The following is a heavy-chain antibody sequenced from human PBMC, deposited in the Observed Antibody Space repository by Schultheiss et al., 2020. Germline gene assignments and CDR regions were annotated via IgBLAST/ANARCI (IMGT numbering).Heavy chain of an antibody. CDR1: GFTFSSYG. CDR2: IWYDGSNK. D-gene: IGHD4-17*01. Sequence: GGSLRLSCAASGFTFSSYGMHWVRQAPGKGLEWVAVIWYDGSNKYYADSVKGRFTISRDNSKNTLYLQMNSLRAEDTAVYYCARDLGYGDYALGDYWGQGTLVTGSS. J-gene: IGHJ4*02. CDR3: ARDLGYGDYALGDY. V-gene: IGHV3-33*01.